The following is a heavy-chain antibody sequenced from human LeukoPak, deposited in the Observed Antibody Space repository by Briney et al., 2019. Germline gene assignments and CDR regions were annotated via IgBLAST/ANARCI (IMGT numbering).Heavy chain of an antibody. J-gene: IGHJ4*02. CDR3: ATDRGIAATNALDY. Sequence: GASVKVSCKASGGTFSSYAISWVRQAPGQGLEWMGWISAYNGNTNYAQKLQGRVTMTTDTSTSTAYMELRSLRSDDTAVYYCATDRGIAATNALDYWGQGTLVTVSS. CDR2: ISAYNGNT. V-gene: IGHV1-18*01. CDR1: GGTFSSYA. D-gene: IGHD6-13*01.